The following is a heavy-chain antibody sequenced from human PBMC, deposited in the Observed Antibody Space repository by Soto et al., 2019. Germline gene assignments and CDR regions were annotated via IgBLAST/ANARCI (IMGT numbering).Heavy chain of an antibody. CDR1: GGAISSSTYY. D-gene: IGHD3-10*01. CDR3: ARLYYYGSGKCGMDL. J-gene: IGHJ6*02. CDR2: ISYSGST. V-gene: IGHV4-39*01. Sequence: QLQLQESGPGLVKPSETLSLTCTVSGGAISSSTYYWGWIRQPPGEGLDWIGSISYSGSTFYNPSHATRVTIAVDTSKSRFALKLSSVTAADTAVYYGARLYYYGSGKCGMDLWGQGTTVTV.